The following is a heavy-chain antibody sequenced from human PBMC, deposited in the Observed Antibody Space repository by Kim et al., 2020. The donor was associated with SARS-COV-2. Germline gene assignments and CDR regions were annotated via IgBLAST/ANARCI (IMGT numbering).Heavy chain of an antibody. CDR2: IKGKTDGGAT. V-gene: IGHV3-15*01. D-gene: IGHD3-16*01. Sequence: GGSLRLSCVASGFTFNIAWMSWVRQAPGKGLEWVGRIKGKTDGGATDYAAPVKGRLTISRDDSKNTLYLQMNSLKIEDTAVYYCTRGTGGYWGQGTLVTVSS. J-gene: IGHJ4*02. CDR1: GFTFNIAW. CDR3: TRGTGGY.